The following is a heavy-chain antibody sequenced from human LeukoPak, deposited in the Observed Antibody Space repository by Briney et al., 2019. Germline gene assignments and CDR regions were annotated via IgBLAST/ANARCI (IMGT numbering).Heavy chain of an antibody. Sequence: PSETLSLTCTVSGGSISSSSYYWGWIRQPPGKGLEWIGSIYYSGSTYYNPSLKSRVTISVDTSKNQFSLKLSSVTAADTAVYYCARVMYYYGSGSYPPNWFDPWGQGTLVTVSS. V-gene: IGHV4-39*01. D-gene: IGHD3-10*01. CDR3: ARVMYYYGSGSYPPNWFDP. CDR1: GGSISSSSYY. CDR2: IYYSGST. J-gene: IGHJ5*02.